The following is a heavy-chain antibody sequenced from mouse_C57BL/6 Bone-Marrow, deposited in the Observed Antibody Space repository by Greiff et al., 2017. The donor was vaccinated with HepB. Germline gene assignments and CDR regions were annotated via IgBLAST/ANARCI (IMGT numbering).Heavy chain of an antibody. V-gene: IGHV14-1*01. J-gene: IGHJ3*01. D-gene: IGHD1-1*01. CDR2: IDPEDGDT. CDR3: ARGYGSRKGFAY. Sequence: VQLQQSGAELVRPGASVKLSCTASGFNIKDYSMPWVKQRPEQGLEWIGRIDPEDGDTEYAPKFQGKATMTADTSSNTHYLQLSSLTTEDTAFSYCARGYGSRKGFAYWGQGTLVTVSA. CDR1: GFNIKDYS.